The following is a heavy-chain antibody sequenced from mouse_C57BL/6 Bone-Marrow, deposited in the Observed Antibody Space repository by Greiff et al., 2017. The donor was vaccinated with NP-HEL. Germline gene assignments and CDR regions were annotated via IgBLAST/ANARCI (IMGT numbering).Heavy chain of an antibody. V-gene: IGHV14-4*01. CDR2: IDPENGDT. D-gene: IGHD2-12*01. J-gene: IGHJ3*01. Sequence: VHVKQSGAELVRPGASVKLSCTASGFNIKDDYMHWVKQRPEQGLEWIGWIDPENGDTEYASKFQGKATITADTSSNTAYLQLSSLTSEDTAVYYCTRDDGAWFAYGGQGTLVTVSA. CDR1: GFNIKDDY. CDR3: TRDDGAWFAY.